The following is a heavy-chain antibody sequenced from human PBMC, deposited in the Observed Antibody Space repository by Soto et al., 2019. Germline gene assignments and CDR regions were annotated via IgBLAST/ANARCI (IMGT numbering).Heavy chain of an antibody. CDR3: ARVKCSGGSCNDAFDI. D-gene: IGHD2-15*01. CDR2: IYYSGST. V-gene: IGHV4-39*01. J-gene: IGHJ3*02. CDR1: GGSISSSSYY. Sequence: SETLSLTCTVSGGSISSSSYYWGWIRQPPGKGLEWIGSIYYSGSTYYNPSLKSRVTISVDTSKNQFSLKLSSVTAADTAVYYCARVKCSGGSCNDAFDIWGQGTMVTVSS.